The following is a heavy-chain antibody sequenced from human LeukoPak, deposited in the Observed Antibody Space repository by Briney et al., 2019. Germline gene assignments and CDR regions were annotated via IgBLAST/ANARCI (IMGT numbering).Heavy chain of an antibody. J-gene: IGHJ5*02. D-gene: IGHD5-18*01. V-gene: IGHV1-2*02. Sequence: GASVKVSCKASGYTFTGYYMHWVRQAPGQGLEWMGWINPNSGGTNYAQKFQGRVTMTRDMSTSTVYMELSSLRSEDTAVYYCARERGGDTAMGYNWFDPWGQGTLVTVSS. CDR3: ARERGGDTAMGYNWFDP. CDR2: INPNSGGT. CDR1: GYTFTGYY.